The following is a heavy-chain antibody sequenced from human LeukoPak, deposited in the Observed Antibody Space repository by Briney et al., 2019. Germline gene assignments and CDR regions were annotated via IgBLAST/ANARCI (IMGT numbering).Heavy chain of an antibody. D-gene: IGHD3-10*01. CDR1: GGSISSYY. J-gene: IGHJ4*02. CDR3: ARIGRYYQGSGA. CDR2: IYYSGST. Sequence: SSETLSLTCTVSGGSISSYYWSWIRQPPGKGLEWIGYIYYSGSTNYNPSLKSRVTISVDTSKNQFSLKLSSVTAAETAVYYCARIGRYYQGSGARGQGTLVTVSS. V-gene: IGHV4-59*08.